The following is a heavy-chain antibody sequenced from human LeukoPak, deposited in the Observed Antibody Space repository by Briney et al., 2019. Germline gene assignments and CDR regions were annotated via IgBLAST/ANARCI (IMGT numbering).Heavy chain of an antibody. CDR1: GFTFSSYS. Sequence: GGSLRLSCAASGFTFSSYSMNWVRQAPGKGLEWVSSISSSSSYIYYADSVKGRFTISRDNAKNSPYLQMNSLRAEDTAVYYCARGDSSGWYYFDYWGQGTLVTVSS. D-gene: IGHD6-19*01. V-gene: IGHV3-21*01. CDR2: ISSSSSYI. CDR3: ARGDSSGWYYFDY. J-gene: IGHJ4*02.